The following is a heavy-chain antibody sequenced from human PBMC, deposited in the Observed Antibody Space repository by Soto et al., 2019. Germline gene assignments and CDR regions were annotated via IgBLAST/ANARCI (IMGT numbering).Heavy chain of an antibody. D-gene: IGHD4-17*01. CDR2: IYPGDSRT. V-gene: IGHV5-51*03. CDR3: ARDLDYGGNSDTFDR. CDR1: GYSFNTYW. Sequence: EVQLVQSGAEVKKPGESLKISCKGFGYSFNTYWIAWVRQMPGKGLEWMGIIYPGDSRTTYSPSFQGQVIISADKSISTVYLQWSSLKASDTAMYYCARDLDYGGNSDTFDRWGQGTMVIVSS. J-gene: IGHJ3*02.